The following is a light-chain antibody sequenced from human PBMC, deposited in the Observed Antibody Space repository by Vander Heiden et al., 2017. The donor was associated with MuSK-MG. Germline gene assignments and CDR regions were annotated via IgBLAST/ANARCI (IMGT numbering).Light chain of an antibody. CDR1: QSVSSS. CDR2: DAS. CDR3: QQRSNWPSIT. J-gene: IGKJ5*01. V-gene: IGKV3-11*01. Sequence: DIVLTQSPATLSLSPGERATLSCRASQSVSSSLAWYQQKPGQAPRHLIYDASNRDTGIPARFSGSGYGTDFTLTISSREPEDFAVYYCQQRSNWPSITFGQGTRLEIK.